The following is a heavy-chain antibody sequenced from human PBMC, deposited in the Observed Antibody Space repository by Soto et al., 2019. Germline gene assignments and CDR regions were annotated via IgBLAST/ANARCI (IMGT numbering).Heavy chain of an antibody. CDR3: ARVELFSSSWPHFVY. Sequence: GGSLRLSCAASGFTFSSYYMSWIRQAPGKGLEWVSYISSSGSTIYYADSVKGRFTISRDNAKNSLYLQMNSLRAEDTAVYYCARVELFSSSWPHFVYWGQGTLVTVSS. CDR2: ISSSGSTI. J-gene: IGHJ4*02. V-gene: IGHV3-11*01. D-gene: IGHD6-13*01. CDR1: GFTFSSYY.